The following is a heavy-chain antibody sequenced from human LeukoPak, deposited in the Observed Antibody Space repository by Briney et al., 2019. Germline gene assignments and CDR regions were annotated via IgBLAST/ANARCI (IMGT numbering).Heavy chain of an antibody. J-gene: IGHJ3*02. CDR1: GFSFRDYP. D-gene: IGHD1-1*01. V-gene: IGHV3-23*01. CDR2: ISAGADVI. Sequence: GGSLRLSCEAAGFSFRDYPMGWVRRASGKRLEWVSGISAGADVIFYADPVKGRFTISGDNSKNTLYLQMNSLRAENSAEYYCAKSLLTTATGTGRAFDIWGQGTMVTVSA. CDR3: AKSLLTTATGTGRAFDI.